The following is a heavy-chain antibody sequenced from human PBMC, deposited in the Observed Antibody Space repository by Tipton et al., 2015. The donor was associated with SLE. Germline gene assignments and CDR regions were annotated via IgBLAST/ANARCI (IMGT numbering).Heavy chain of an antibody. CDR1: GGSIRSYY. Sequence: TLSLTCTVSGGSIRSYYWSWIRQPPGKGLEWIGEIDHSRSTNYNPSLKSRVTISRDTSKNQFSLRLSSVTAADTAVYYCARSGFRGYCSGGYCRGGMDVWGQGTTVTVSS. J-gene: IGHJ6*02. CDR2: IDHSRST. CDR3: ARSGFRGYCSGGYCRGGMDV. V-gene: IGHV4-34*01. D-gene: IGHD2-15*01.